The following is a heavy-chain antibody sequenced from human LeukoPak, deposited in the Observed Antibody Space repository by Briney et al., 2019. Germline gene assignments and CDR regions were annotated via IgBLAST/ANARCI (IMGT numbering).Heavy chain of an antibody. J-gene: IGHJ4*02. D-gene: IGHD3/OR15-3a*01. Sequence: SETLSLTCSVSGVSISSSNSYWGWIRQPPGKGLEWIGSIILGTPTTTRPSRVSIDTSKNQFSLRLTSVTAADTAVYFCARQTGSGLFLLPGGQGTLVTVSS. CDR3: ARQTGSGLFLLP. V-gene: IGHV4-39*01. CDR2: IILGTP. CDR1: GVSISSSNSY.